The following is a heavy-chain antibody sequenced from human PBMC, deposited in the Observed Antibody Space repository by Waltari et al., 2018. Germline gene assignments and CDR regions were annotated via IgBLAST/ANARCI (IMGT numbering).Heavy chain of an antibody. CDR3: AKRGYTYGYDDAFDV. CDR1: GFRFSDYA. V-gene: IGHV3-9*01. J-gene: IGHJ3*01. Sequence: EAQLVESGGGLVQPGGSLTLSCAASGFRFSDYAMHWVRQAPGKGLEWVSSVTWNGGSVGYADSVKGRFFISRDNAANSVYLQMNSLRSEDTALYFCAKRGYTYGYDDAFDVWGLGAMVTVSS. CDR2: VTWNGGSV. D-gene: IGHD5-18*01.